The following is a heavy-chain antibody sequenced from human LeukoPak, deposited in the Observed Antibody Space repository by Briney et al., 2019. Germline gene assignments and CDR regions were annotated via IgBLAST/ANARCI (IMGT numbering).Heavy chain of an antibody. CDR1: GLTFNSYG. Sequence: GRSLRLSCVASGLTFNSYGMHWVRQAPGKGLEWVAVISNDGGKKYYAESVKGRFTISRDNSKNTLYLQMNSLRAEDTAVYYCTKGWYSNYFSIDYWGQGTLVTVSS. J-gene: IGHJ4*02. CDR2: ISNDGGKK. V-gene: IGHV3-30*18. CDR3: TKGWYSNYFSIDY. D-gene: IGHD4-11*01.